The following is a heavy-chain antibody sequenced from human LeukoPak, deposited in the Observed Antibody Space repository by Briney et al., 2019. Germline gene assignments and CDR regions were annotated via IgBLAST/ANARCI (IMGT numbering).Heavy chain of an antibody. CDR1: GGSISSSGYY. D-gene: IGHD3-10*01. CDR2: VYYTGST. J-gene: IGHJ4*02. CDR3: ARHRGRYYDSGSYYYFDY. V-gene: IGHV4-39*02. Sequence: SETLSLTCTVSGGSISSSGYYWGWIRQPPGKGLEWVGSVYYTGSTFYNPSLRSRVTTSVDTPKNHFSLNLSSVTAADTAVYYCARHRGRYYDSGSYYYFDYWGQGTLVTVSS.